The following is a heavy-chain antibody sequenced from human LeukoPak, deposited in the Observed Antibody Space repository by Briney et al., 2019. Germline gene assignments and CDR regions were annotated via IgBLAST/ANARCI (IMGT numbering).Heavy chain of an antibody. J-gene: IGHJ4*02. CDR1: GFSVTCNH. CDR3: ARDSGSYYFDY. D-gene: IGHD6-6*01. CDR2: IYTGGTT. Sequence: GGSLRLSCAASGFSVTCNHMNWVRQAPGKGLEWVSIIYTGGTTHYADSLNDRFTISRDDSINTLYLQMNSLRAEDTAVYYCARDSGSYYFDYWGQGTLVTVSS. V-gene: IGHV3-66*01.